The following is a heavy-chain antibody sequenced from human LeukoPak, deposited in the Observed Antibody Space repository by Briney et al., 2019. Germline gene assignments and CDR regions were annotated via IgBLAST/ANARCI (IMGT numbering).Heavy chain of an antibody. CDR1: GYTFTSYG. CDR3: ARDSVDHQAPYYYYGMDV. Sequence: ASVKVSCKASGYTFTSYGISWVRQAPGQGLEWMGWISAYNGNTNYAQKLQGRVTMTTDTSTSTAYMELRSLRSDDTAVYYCARDSVDHQAPYYYYGMDVWGQGTTVTVSS. D-gene: IGHD3-10*01. V-gene: IGHV1-18*01. CDR2: ISAYNGNT. J-gene: IGHJ6*02.